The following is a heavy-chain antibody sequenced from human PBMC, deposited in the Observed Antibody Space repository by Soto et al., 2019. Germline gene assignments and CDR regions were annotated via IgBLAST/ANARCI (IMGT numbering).Heavy chain of an antibody. D-gene: IGHD1-26*01. J-gene: IGHJ3*02. CDR3: TTGSSPRVGATAFDI. CDR2: IKSKTDGGTT. CDR1: GFTFSNAW. Sequence: GGSLRLSCAASGFTFSNAWMSWVRQAPGKGLEWVGRIKSKTDGGTTDYAAPVKGRFSITRDDSKNTLYLQMNSLKTEDTAVYYCTTGSSPRVGATAFDIWGQGTMVTVSS. V-gene: IGHV3-15*01.